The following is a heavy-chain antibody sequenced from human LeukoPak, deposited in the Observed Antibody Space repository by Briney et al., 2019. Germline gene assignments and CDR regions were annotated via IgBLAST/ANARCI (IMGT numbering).Heavy chain of an antibody. CDR1: GFTFSTYS. V-gene: IGHV3-48*01. D-gene: IGHD3-16*02. J-gene: IGHJ5*02. Sequence: GGSLRLSCAASGFTFSTYSMNWVRQAPGKGLEWVSYISYTNIIYYADSVKGRFTISRDNAKNSLYLQMNSLRAEDTAVYYCARGSYVWGSYRRNNWFDPWGQGTLVTVSS. CDR3: ARGSYVWGSYRRNNWFDP. CDR2: ISYTNII.